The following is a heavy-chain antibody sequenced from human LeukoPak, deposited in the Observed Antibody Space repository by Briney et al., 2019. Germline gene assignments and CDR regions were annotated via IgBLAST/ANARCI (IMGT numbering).Heavy chain of an antibody. CDR1: GFTFSSYA. D-gene: IGHD4-23*01. V-gene: IGHV3-23*01. J-gene: IGHJ4*02. CDR2: ISGSGGST. CDR3: AKDLRAMTTVVKAFDY. Sequence: GGSLRLSCAASGFTFSSYAMSWVRQAPGKGLEWVSAISGSGGSTYYADSVKGRFTISRDNSKNTLYLQMNSLRAEDTAVYYCAKDLRAMTTVVKAFDYWGQGTLVTVSS.